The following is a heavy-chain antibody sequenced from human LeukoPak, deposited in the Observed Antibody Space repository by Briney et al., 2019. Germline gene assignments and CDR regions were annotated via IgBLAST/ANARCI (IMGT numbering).Heavy chain of an antibody. CDR3: ARVRGLSGSYSIDY. CDR1: GFTFSTFA. D-gene: IGHD1-26*01. J-gene: IGHJ4*02. V-gene: IGHV3-23*01. CDR2: IFPSGGEI. Sequence: GGSLRLSCAASGFTFSTFAMIWVRQPPGKGLEWVSSIFPSGGEIHYADSVRGRFTISRDNSKNTLYLQMNSLRAEDTAVYYCARVRGLSGSYSIDYWGQGTLVTVSS.